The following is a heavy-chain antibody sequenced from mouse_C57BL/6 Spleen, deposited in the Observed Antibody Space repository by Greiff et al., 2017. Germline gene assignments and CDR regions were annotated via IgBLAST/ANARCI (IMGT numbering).Heavy chain of an antibody. CDR2: LNPSNGGT. CDR3: ARSRGYDGAWFAD. Sequence: QVQLQQPGTELVKPGASVKLSCKASGYTFTSYWMHWVKQRPGQGLEWIGNLNPSNGGTTYNEKFKSKATLTVDKSSSTAYMQLSRLTSEDSAVYYCARSRGYDGAWFADWGQGTLVTVSA. J-gene: IGHJ3*01. D-gene: IGHD2-2*01. V-gene: IGHV1-53*01. CDR1: GYTFTSYW.